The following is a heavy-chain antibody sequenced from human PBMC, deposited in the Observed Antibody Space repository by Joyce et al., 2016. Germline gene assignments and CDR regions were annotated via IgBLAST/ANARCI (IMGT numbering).Heavy chain of an antibody. CDR2: IFPGDADS. CDR3: ARHKGTSVAGYFDY. Sequence: EVQLVQSGAEVKKPGESLYISCKTSGYSFRSYWIGWVRQMPGKGLEWMGIIFPGDADSRDSPSFQGQVTISADKSISTAFLQWSNLKASDSGMYYCARHKGTSVAGYFDYWGQGTLVTVSS. D-gene: IGHD6-19*01. V-gene: IGHV5-51*01. J-gene: IGHJ4*02. CDR1: GYSFRSYW.